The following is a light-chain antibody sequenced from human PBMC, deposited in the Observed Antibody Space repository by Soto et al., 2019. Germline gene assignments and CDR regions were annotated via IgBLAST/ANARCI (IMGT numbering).Light chain of an antibody. CDR2: KAS. Sequence: DIQMTQSPSTLSGSVEDRDTITCRASQSIGDLLAWYQQKPGEAPKLLIYKASYLESGVPSRFSGSGSGTEFTLTISSLQPDDLATYYCKHYSAFSVTVGQGTKVDIK. CDR3: KHYSAFSVT. V-gene: IGKV1-5*03. CDR1: QSIGDL. J-gene: IGKJ1*01.